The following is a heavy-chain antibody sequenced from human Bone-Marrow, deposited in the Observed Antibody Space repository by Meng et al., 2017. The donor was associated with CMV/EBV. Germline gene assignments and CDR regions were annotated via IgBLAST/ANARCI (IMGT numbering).Heavy chain of an antibody. J-gene: IGHJ4*02. V-gene: IGHV3-7*01. CDR1: GFAFSSYW. CDR2: IRPDGSDK. CDR3: ARYGVVAATDY. D-gene: IGHD1-26*01. Sequence: GESLKISCVASGFAFSSYWMAWVRQAPGKGPEWVANIRPDGSDKYYLDSVKGRFTISRDNARNSLYLQLNSLRVEDAALYYCARYGVVAATDYWGQGTLVTVSS.